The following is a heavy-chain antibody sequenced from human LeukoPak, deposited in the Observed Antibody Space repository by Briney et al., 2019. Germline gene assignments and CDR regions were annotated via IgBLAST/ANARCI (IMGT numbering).Heavy chain of an antibody. J-gene: IGHJ4*02. CDR3: ARGPNSNWSGLDF. V-gene: IGHV3-7*01. D-gene: IGHD6-6*01. Sequence: GGSLRLSCAASGFTFSSYWMSWVRQAPGKGLEWVANIKQDGSEKYNVDSVKGRFTISRDNAKNSLYLQVNNLRAEDTAVYYCARGPNSNWSGLDFWGQGTLLTVSS. CDR1: GFTFSSYW. CDR2: IKQDGSEK.